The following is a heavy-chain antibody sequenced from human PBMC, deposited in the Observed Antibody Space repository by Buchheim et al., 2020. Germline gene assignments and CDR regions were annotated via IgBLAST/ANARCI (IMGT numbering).Heavy chain of an antibody. CDR2: ISSEGRSA. CDR3: TGDHNSLGDY. V-gene: IGHV3-74*01. CDR1: AFAFSSYP. J-gene: IGHJ4*02. D-gene: IGHD1-1*01. Sequence: EVQLVEPGGGLVQPGGSLRLSCAASAFAFSSYPMHWVRQAPGKGLVWVSRISSEGRSATYADSVKGRFISSRDNARNTLYLQMNSLSVEDTAVYYCTGDHNSLGDYWGQGTL.